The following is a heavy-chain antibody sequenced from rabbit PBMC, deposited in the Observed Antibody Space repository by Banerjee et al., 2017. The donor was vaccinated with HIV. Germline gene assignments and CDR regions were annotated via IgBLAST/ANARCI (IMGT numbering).Heavy chain of an antibody. J-gene: IGHJ2*01. CDR3: ARWYYIDGYGAYEGAFDP. Sequence: QSLEESGGDLVKPGASLTLTCTASGFSFSSSYYMCWVRQAPGKGLEWIACIYAGSSGSTYYASWAKGRFTISKASSTTVTLQMTSLTAADTATYFCARWYYIDGYGAYEGAFDPWGPGTLVTVS. V-gene: IGHV1S40*01. CDR2: IYAGSSGST. D-gene: IGHD6-1*01. CDR1: GFSFSSSYY.